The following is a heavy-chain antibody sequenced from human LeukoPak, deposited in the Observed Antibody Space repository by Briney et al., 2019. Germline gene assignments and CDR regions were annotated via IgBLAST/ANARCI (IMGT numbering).Heavy chain of an antibody. V-gene: IGHV1-18*01. CDR3: ARDAARLSHFDY. D-gene: IGHD6-6*01. CDR1: GYIFSNYG. CDR2: ISSAGNT. J-gene: IGHJ4*02. Sequence: GASVKVSCKASGYIFSNYGISWVRQAPGHGLEWMGWISSAGNTNYAPKFQDRATMTTDTSTSTAYIGLRSLRFDDTAVYYCARDAARLSHFDYWGQGTLVTVSS.